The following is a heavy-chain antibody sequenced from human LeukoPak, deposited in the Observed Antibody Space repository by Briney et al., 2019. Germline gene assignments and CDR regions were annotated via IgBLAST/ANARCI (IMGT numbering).Heavy chain of an antibody. CDR2: ISAYNGNT. CDR3: ARDPGRYYDSSGYYGRVTYYYYYMDV. D-gene: IGHD3-22*01. Sequence: ASVKVSCKASGYTFTGYYMHWVRQAPGQRLEWMGWISAYNGNTNYAQKLQGRVTMTTDTSTSTAYMELRSLRSDDTAVYYCARDPGRYYDSSGYYGRVTYYYYYMDVWGKGTTVTISS. CDR1: GYTFTGYY. V-gene: IGHV1-18*04. J-gene: IGHJ6*03.